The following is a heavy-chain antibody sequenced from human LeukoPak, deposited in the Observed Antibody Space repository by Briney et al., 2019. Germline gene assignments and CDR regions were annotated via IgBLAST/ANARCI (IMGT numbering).Heavy chain of an antibody. D-gene: IGHD6-19*01. Sequence: ASVKVSCKASGYTFTSYGISWVRQAPGQGLEWMGWISAYSGNTNYAQKLQGRVTMTTDTSASTAYMELRSLRSDDTAVYYCARDPYSSGWYEVGYWGQGTLVTVSS. J-gene: IGHJ4*02. V-gene: IGHV1-18*01. CDR1: GYTFTSYG. CDR2: ISAYSGNT. CDR3: ARDPYSSGWYEVGY.